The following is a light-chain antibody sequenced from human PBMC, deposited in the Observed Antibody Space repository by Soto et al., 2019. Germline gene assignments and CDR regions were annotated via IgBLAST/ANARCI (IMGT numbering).Light chain of an antibody. J-gene: IGLJ1*01. CDR3: QVWDRSSDHYV. Sequence: SYELTQSPSVSVAPGQTAMITCGGDNIGTNSVHWYQQKPGQAPVLVVYDGRDRPSGIPERFSGSNSGNTATLTISRVEAGDEADYHCQVWDRSSDHYVFGGGTKVTV. CDR2: DGR. CDR1: NIGTNS. V-gene: IGLV3-21*02.